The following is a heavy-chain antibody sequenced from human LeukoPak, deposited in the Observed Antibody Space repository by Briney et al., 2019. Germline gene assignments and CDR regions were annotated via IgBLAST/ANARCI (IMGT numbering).Heavy chain of an antibody. CDR1: GGSISSAGYY. J-gene: IGHJ3*02. CDR2: IYHSGST. Sequence: SETLSLTCSVSGGSISSAGYYWSWIRQSPGRGLEWIGFIYHSGSTNYNPSLKSRVTISVDTSKNQFSLKLSSVTAADTAVYYCATTGDQGAYDAFDIWGQGTMVTVSS. CDR3: ATTGDQGAYDAFDI. V-gene: IGHV4-61*08. D-gene: IGHD7-27*01.